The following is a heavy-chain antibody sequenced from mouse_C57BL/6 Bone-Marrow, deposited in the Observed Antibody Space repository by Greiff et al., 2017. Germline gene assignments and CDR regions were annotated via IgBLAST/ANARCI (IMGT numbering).Heavy chain of an antibody. CDR2: IYPGDGDT. Sequence: QVQLQQSGPELVKPGASVKISCKASGYAFSSSWMNWVKQRPGKGLEWIGRIYPGDGDTNYNGKFKGKATLTADKSSSTAYMQRSSLTSEDSAVYFCARAGWFAYWGQGTLVTVSA. D-gene: IGHD3-3*01. CDR1: GYAFSSSW. J-gene: IGHJ3*01. CDR3: ARAGWFAY. V-gene: IGHV1-82*01.